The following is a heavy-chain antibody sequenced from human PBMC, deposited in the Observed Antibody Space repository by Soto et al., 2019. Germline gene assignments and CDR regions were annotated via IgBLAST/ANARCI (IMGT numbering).Heavy chain of an antibody. V-gene: IGHV3-30*18. CDR2: IVHDGSHE. CDR1: GFAFSRFA. Sequence: QVQLVESGGGVVQPGGSLTVSCAASGFAFSRFAMHWVRQAPGKGLEWVAVIVHDGSHEYYADSVKGRFTISRDNSKNTLYLEMNRLRAEDTGVDYCGKEGNGVLPDRDGGGFDMWGQGTVVTVSS. J-gene: IGHJ3*02. CDR3: GKEGNGVLPDRDGGGFDM. D-gene: IGHD2-2*01.